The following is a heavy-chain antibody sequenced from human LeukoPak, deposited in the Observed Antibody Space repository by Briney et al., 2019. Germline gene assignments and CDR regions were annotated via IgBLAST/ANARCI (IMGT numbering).Heavy chain of an antibody. J-gene: IGHJ4*02. Sequence: GGSLRLSCAASGFTFSSYGMHWVRQAPGKGLEWVSVISGSGESTNYADSVKGRFTISRDNSRNTLYLQMNSLRAEDTAQYYCAKVTLPAAMRGHFDSWGQGTLVTVSS. CDR2: ISGSGEST. CDR1: GFTFSSYG. CDR3: AKVTLPAAMRGHFDS. V-gene: IGHV3-23*01. D-gene: IGHD2-2*01.